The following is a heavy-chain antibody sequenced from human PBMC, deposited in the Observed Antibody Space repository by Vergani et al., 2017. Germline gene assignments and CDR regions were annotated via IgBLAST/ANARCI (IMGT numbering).Heavy chain of an antibody. CDR3: AKDMTGPLDGVVQVALDS. J-gene: IGHJ5*01. V-gene: IGHV3-9*01. D-gene: IGHD2-2*01. CDR2: LSYNRGSI. CDR1: GFRFDDYA. Sequence: EVQLEESGGGLGQPGWSLRLSCTGSGFRFDDYAMHWVRQVPGKGLEWVAGLSYNRGSIGYADSVKGRFIIPRDNAKNILYLQMNSLRVEDTAFYFCAKDMTGPLDGVVQVALDSWGQGALVTVSS.